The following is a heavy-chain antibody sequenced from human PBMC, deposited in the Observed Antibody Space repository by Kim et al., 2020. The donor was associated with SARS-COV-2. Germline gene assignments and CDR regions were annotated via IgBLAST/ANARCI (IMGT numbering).Heavy chain of an antibody. Sequence: SVKVSCKASGGTFSSYAISWVQQAPGQGLEWMGGIIPIFGTANYAQKFQGRVTITADESTCTAYMELSSLRSEDTAVYYCARDRAPASRMDVWGQGTTVTVSS. CDR2: IIPIFGTA. CDR1: GGTFSSYA. V-gene: IGHV1-69*13. CDR3: ARDRAPASRMDV. J-gene: IGHJ6*02.